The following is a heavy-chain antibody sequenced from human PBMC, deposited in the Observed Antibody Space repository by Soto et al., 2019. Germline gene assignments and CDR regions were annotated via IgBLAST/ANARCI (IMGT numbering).Heavy chain of an antibody. D-gene: IGHD2-15*01. Sequence: ASVKVSCKASGYTFTSCAMHWVRQAPGQRLEWMGWINAGNGNTKYSQKFQGRVTITRDTSASTAYMELSSLRSEDTAVYYCARASPYCSGCICSEYFQHWGQGTLVTVSS. CDR1: GYTFTSCA. V-gene: IGHV1-3*01. CDR3: ARASPYCSGCICSEYFQH. CDR2: INAGNGNT. J-gene: IGHJ1*01.